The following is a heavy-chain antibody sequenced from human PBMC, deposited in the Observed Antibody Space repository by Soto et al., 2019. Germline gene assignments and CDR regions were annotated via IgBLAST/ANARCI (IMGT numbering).Heavy chain of an antibody. V-gene: IGHV1-69*01. D-gene: IGHD3-9*01. CDR1: GSTFSTYD. CDR2: IIPIVGTA. CDR3: ARVAAYEYELTGYSAALDI. Sequence: QVQLVQSGAEVKKPGSSVKFSCKASGSTFSTYDINWVRQAPGQGLERMGVIIPIVGTANYAQKFQDRLTISAYGFTNTSHMQLSSQRSEDTAVYYCARVAAYEYELTGYSAALDIWGQGTMVTVSS. J-gene: IGHJ3*02.